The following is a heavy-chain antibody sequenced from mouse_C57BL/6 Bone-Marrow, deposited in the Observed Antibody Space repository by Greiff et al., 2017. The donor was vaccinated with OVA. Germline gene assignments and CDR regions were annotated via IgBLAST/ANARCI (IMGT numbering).Heavy chain of an antibody. V-gene: IGHV1-7*01. CDR1: GYTFTSYW. Sequence: QVQLQQSGAELAKPGASVKLSCKASGYTFTSYWMHWVKQRPGQGLEWIGYINPSSGYTKYNQKFKDKATLTADKSSRTAYMQLSSLTYDDSAVYYCARWGYVLIMDYWGQGTSVTVSS. D-gene: IGHD2-10*02. J-gene: IGHJ4*01. CDR2: INPSSGYT. CDR3: ARWGYVLIMDY.